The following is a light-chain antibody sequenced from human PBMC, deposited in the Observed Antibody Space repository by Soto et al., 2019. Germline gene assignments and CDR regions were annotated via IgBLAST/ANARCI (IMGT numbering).Light chain of an antibody. CDR2: AAA. V-gene: IGKV1-39*01. Sequence: DIQMTQTPSSLSASVGDRVTITCRASQSISNYLNWYQQKPGKAPKLLIYAAANLRSGVPSRFSGSESGTDFTLTVSSLQPEDFATYYCQQSYRAPRTFGQGTKLEIK. J-gene: IGKJ2*01. CDR3: QQSYRAPRT. CDR1: QSISNY.